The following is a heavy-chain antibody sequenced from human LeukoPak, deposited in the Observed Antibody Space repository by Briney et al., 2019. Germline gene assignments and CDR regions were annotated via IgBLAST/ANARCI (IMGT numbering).Heavy chain of an antibody. D-gene: IGHD3-10*01. CDR3: ARDRGRGFDP. CDR2: INQDGIDK. Sequence: WLANINQDGIDKYYVGSVKGRFTISKDNAKNSLFLQMNSLRAEDTAVYYCARDRGRGFDPWGQGTLVTVSS. J-gene: IGHJ5*02. V-gene: IGHV3-7*01.